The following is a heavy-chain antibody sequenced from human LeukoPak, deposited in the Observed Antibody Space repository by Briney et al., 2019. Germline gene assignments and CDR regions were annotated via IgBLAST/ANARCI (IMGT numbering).Heavy chain of an antibody. CDR1: GGTFSSYA. J-gene: IGHJ5*02. CDR2: MNPKTGNT. CDR3: ARGPALHKNWVGGRWFDP. Sequence: ASVKVSCKASGGTFSSYAISWVRQAPGQGLEWMGWMNPKTGNTGYAQNFQGRVTMNRDTSESTAYMELSSLRSEDTAMYYCARGPALHKNWVGGRWFDPWGQGTLVTVSS. D-gene: IGHD3-16*01. V-gene: IGHV1-8*02.